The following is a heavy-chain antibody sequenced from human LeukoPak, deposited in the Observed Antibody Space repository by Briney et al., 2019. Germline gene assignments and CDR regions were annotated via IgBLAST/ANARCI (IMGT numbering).Heavy chain of an antibody. J-gene: IGHJ3*02. Sequence: PGRSLRLSCAASGFTFDDYAMHWVRQAPGKGLEWVSGISWNSGSIGYADSVKGRFTISRDNAKNSLYLQMNSLRAEDTALYYCAKDKISWEYQLLSNAFDIWGQGTMVTVSS. D-gene: IGHD2-2*01. CDR3: AKDKISWEYQLLSNAFDI. CDR1: GFTFDDYA. CDR2: ISWNSGSI. V-gene: IGHV3-9*01.